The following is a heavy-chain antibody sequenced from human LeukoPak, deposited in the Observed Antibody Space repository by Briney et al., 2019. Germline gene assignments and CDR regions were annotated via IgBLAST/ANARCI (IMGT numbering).Heavy chain of an antibody. CDR1: GFTFSSYA. D-gene: IGHD3-22*01. V-gene: IGHV3-23*01. CDR3: AKDGRPYYYDSSGSPEGDY. J-gene: IGHJ4*02. Sequence: QSGGSLRLSCAASGFTFSSYAMSWVRQAPGKGLEWVSAISGSGGSTYYADSVKGRFTISRDNSKSTLYLQMNSLRAEDTAVYYCAKDGRPYYYDSSGSPEGDYWGQGTLVTVSS. CDR2: ISGSGGST.